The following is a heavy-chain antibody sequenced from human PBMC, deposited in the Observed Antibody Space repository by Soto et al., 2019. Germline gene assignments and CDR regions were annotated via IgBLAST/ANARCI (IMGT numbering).Heavy chain of an antibody. J-gene: IGHJ4*02. V-gene: IGHV4-34*01. CDR3: AREELMGVDY. CDR2: INHSGST. D-gene: IGHD2-8*01. CDR1: GGSFSGYY. Sequence: QVQLQQWDAGLLKPSETLSLTCAVYGGSFSGYYWSWIRQPPGKGLEWIGEINHSGSTNYNPSLKSRVTISVDTSKNQFSLKLSSVTAADTAVYYCAREELMGVDYWGQGTLVTVSS.